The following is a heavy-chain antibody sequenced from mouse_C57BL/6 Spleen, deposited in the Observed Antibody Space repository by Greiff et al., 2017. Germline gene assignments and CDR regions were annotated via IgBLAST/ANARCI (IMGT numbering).Heavy chain of an antibody. D-gene: IGHD2-13*01. J-gene: IGHJ4*01. CDR2: INYDGSST. V-gene: IGHV5-16*01. CDR3: ARDRNYYCDGGAMDY. Sequence: EVQGVESEGGLVQPGSSMKLSCTASGFTFSDYYMAWVRQVPEKGLEWVANINYDGSSTYYMDSLKSRFIISVDNAKNILYLQMSSLKSEDTATYYCARDRNYYCDGGAMDYWGQGTSVTVSS. CDR1: GFTFSDYY.